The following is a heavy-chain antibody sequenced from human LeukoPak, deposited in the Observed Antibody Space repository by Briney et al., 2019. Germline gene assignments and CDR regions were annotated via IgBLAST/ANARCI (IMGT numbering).Heavy chain of an antibody. CDR1: GYSFTSYW. CDR2: IYPGDSDT. Sequence: GESLKISCKGSGYSFTSYWIGWVRQMPGKGLEWMGIIYPGDSDTRYSPSFQGQVTISADKSISTAYLQWSSLKASDTAMYYCARSTPSGLRLGELSLDPNWFDPWGQGTLVTVSS. V-gene: IGHV5-51*01. CDR3: ARSTPSGLRLGELSLDPNWFDP. D-gene: IGHD3-16*02. J-gene: IGHJ5*02.